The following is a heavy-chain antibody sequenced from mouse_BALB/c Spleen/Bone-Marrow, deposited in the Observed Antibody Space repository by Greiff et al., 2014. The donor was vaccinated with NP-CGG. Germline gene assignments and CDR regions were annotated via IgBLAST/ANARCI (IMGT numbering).Heavy chain of an antibody. CDR1: GYTFTDYN. CDR2: INPNNGGT. V-gene: IGHV1-18*01. Sequence: EVQLQQSGPELVKPGASVKIPCKASGYTFTDYNMDWVKQSHGKSLEWIGDINPNNGGTIYNQKFKGKATLTVDKSSSTAYMELRSLTSEDTAVYYCVRPDARYWYFDVWGAGTTVTVSS. J-gene: IGHJ1*01. CDR3: VRPDARYWYFDV.